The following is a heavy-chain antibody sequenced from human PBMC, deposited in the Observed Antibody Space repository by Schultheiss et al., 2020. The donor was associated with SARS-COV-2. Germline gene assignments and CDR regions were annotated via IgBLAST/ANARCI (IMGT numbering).Heavy chain of an antibody. CDR1: GGTFSSYA. Sequence: SVKVSCKASGGTFSSYAISWVRQAPGQGLEWMGIINPSGGSTSYAQKFQGRVTITADESTSTAYMELSSLRSENTAVYYCARSPLERRFGYYGMDVWGQGTTVTVSS. D-gene: IGHD1-1*01. J-gene: IGHJ6*02. V-gene: IGHV1-69*11. CDR3: ARSPLERRFGYYGMDV. CDR2: INPSGGST.